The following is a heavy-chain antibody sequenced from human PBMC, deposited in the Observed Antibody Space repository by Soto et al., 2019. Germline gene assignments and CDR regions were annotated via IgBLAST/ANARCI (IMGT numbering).Heavy chain of an antibody. J-gene: IGHJ3*01. Sequence: VQLLESGGGLVQPGGSLRLSWEASGFTFSNYAMAWLLQTPGEGPEWVSTIGGGDDIFYAESVQGRFIISRDDSRSTMYLQMDNLRVEDTAIYFCAEDSISYNGIYDAFDVWGQGTVVTVSS. CDR2: IGGGDDI. CDR3: AEDSISYNGIYDAFDV. D-gene: IGHD3-3*02. V-gene: IGHV3-23*01. CDR1: GFTFSNYA.